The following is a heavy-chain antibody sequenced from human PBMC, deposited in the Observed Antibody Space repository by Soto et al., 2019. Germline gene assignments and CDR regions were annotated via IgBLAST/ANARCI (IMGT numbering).Heavy chain of an antibody. D-gene: IGHD3-3*01. CDR2: IYYSGST. CDR3: ARTLRFLAWLWELGPMDV. J-gene: IGHJ6*04. CDR1: GGSISSSVYY. Sequence: SENLSLTCTVSGGSISSSVYYWGWIRQTPGKGLEWIGSIYYSGSTYYNPSLKSRVTISVDTSKNQFSLKLSSVTAADTAVYYCARTLRFLAWLWELGPMDVWGKGTTVT. V-gene: IGHV4-39*01.